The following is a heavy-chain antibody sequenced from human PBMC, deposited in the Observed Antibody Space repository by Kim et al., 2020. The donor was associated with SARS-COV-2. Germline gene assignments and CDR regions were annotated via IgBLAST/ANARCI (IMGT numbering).Heavy chain of an antibody. V-gene: IGHV4-34*01. CDR3: ARAVEMATAPGDWFDP. J-gene: IGHJ5*02. Sequence: SETLSLTCAVYGGSFSGYYWSWIRQPPGKGLEWIGEINHSGSTNYNPSLKSRVTISVDTSKNQFSLKLSSVTAADTAVYYCARAVEMATAPGDWFDPWGQGTLVTVSS. CDR2: INHSGST. CDR1: GGSFSGYY. D-gene: IGHD5-18*01.